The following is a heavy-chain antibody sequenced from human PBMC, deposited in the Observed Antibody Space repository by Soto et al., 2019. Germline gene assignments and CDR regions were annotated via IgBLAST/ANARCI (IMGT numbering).Heavy chain of an antibody. CDR1: GFTVNDYF. Sequence: EVQLVASGGGLVQPGGSLRLSCAASGFTVNDYFIDWVRRAPGKGLEWVGRTRNEARGYTTVYAASVTGRFIISRDHANNSLSLQMNGLKTEDTAVYYCVRDNGWTYDSWGQGTLVTVSS. J-gene: IGHJ5*01. CDR3: VRDNGWTYDS. CDR2: TRNEARGYTT. V-gene: IGHV3-72*01. D-gene: IGHD2-8*01.